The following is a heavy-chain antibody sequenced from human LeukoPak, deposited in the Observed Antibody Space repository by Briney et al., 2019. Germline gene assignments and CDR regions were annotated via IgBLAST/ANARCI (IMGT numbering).Heavy chain of an antibody. J-gene: IGHJ6*03. CDR2: IYTSGST. D-gene: IGHD2-15*01. Sequence: SQTLSLTCTVSGGSISSGSYCWSWIRQPAGTGLEWIGHIYTSGSTNYNPFLKSRVTISVDTSKNQFSLKLSSVTAADTAVYYCARGPRVCSGGSCYSDYYYYYYMDVWGKGTTVTISS. CDR1: GGSISSGSYC. CDR3: ARGPRVCSGGSCYSDYYYYYYMDV. V-gene: IGHV4-61*09.